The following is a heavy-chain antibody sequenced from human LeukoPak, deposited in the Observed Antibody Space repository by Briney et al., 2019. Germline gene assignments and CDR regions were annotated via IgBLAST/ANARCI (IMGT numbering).Heavy chain of an antibody. J-gene: IGHJ4*02. CDR3: ARIRSYYDSSGYSPY. CDR2: INPNSGGT. Sequence: ASVKVSCKASGYTFTGYYMHWVRQAPGQGLEWMGWINPNSGGTNYAQKFQGRVTMTRDTSISTAYMELSRLRSDDTAVYYCARIRSYYDSSGYSPYWGQGTVVTVSS. V-gene: IGHV1-2*02. D-gene: IGHD3-22*01. CDR1: GYTFTGYY.